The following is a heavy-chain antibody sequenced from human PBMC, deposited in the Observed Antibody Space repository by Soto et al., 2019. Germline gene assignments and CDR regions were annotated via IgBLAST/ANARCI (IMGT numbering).Heavy chain of an antibody. CDR1: GGLFSSYA. CDR2: IIPVFGTP. V-gene: IGHV1-69*01. Sequence: QEQLVQSGAEVKKPGSSVKVSCKDSGGLFSSYAISWVRQAPGQGLEWMGGIIPVFGTPFYAQKFQGRVTITAYESTNTAYMELSSLRSEDTPMYYCVRSGGKTLAYSGQGTLVTVSS. J-gene: IGHJ4*02. CDR3: VRSGGKTLAY.